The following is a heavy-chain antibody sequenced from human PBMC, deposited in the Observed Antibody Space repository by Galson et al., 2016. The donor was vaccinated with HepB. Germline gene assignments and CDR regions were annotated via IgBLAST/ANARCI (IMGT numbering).Heavy chain of an antibody. Sequence: SLRLSCAASGFTFSSLAMHWVRQAPGQGLEWVAFISYDGNNNYYADSVKGRFTISRDNSKNTLYLQMNSLRAEDTAVYYCARGGRGELDYWGQGTVVTVSS. J-gene: IGHJ4*02. CDR3: ARGGRGELDY. D-gene: IGHD3-16*01. V-gene: IGHV3-30-3*01. CDR2: ISYDGNNN. CDR1: GFTFSSLA.